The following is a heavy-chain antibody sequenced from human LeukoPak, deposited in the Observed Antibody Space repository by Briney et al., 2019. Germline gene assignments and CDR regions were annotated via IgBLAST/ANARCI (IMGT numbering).Heavy chain of an antibody. D-gene: IGHD3-10*01. CDR1: GYTFTGYY. CDR2: INPNSGGT. CDR3: AREDYYGSGSHMDV. J-gene: IGHJ6*03. V-gene: IGHV1-2*02. Sequence: ALVKVSCKASGYTFTGYYMHWVRQARGEGLEGMGWINPNSGGTNYAQKFQGRVTMTRDTSISTAYMELSRLRSDDAAVYYCAREDYYGSGSHMDVWGKGTTVTISS.